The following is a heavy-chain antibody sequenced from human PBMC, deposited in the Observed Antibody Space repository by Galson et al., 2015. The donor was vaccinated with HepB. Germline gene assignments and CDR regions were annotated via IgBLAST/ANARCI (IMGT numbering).Heavy chain of an antibody. CDR1: GYTFTSYA. CDR3: ARGYFAPVDTAMTDFDY. Sequence: SGYTFTSYAMHWVRQAPGQRLEWMGWINAGNGNTKYSQKFQGRVTITRDTSASTAYMELSSLRSEDTAVYYCARGYFAPVDTAMTDFDYWGQGTLVTVSS. D-gene: IGHD5-18*01. J-gene: IGHJ4*02. V-gene: IGHV1-3*01. CDR2: INAGNGNT.